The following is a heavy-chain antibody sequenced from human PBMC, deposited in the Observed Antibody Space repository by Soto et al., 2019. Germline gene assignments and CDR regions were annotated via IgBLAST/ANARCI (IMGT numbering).Heavy chain of an antibody. V-gene: IGHV5-51*01. D-gene: IGHD3-22*01. Sequence: WMDHVRKKPGKGLEWMGIIYPGDSDTRYSPSFQGQVSISADKSISTAYLQWSSLKASDTARYYCARRSDYDGGGYQHFHDRGPEPLVP. J-gene: IGHJ4*02. CDR2: IYPGDSDT. CDR1: W. CDR3: ARRSDYDGGGYQHFHD.